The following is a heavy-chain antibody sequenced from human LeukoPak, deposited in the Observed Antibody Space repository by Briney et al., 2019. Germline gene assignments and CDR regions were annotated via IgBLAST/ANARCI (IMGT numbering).Heavy chain of an antibody. V-gene: IGHV1-2*02. J-gene: IGHJ3*02. CDR2: INPNSGGT. CDR1: GYTFTGYY. Sequence: ASVKVSCEASGYTFTGYYMHWVRQAPGQGLEWMGWINPNSGGTNYAQKFQGRVTMTRDTSISTAYMELSRLRSDDTAVYYCARDRPELHAFDIWGQGTMVTVSS. D-gene: IGHD1-14*01. CDR3: ARDRPELHAFDI.